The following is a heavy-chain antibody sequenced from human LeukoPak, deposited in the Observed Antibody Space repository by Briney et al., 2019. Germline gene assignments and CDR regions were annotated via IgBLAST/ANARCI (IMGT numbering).Heavy chain of an antibody. J-gene: IGHJ4*02. CDR2: ISSSGSTI. CDR1: GFTFSDYY. Sequence: PGGSLRLSCAASGFTFSDYYMSWIRQAPGKGLEWVSYISSSGSTIYYADSVKGRFTISRDNAKNSLYLQMNSLRAEDTAVYYCARVKYSSSWYFDYWGQGTLVTVSS. D-gene: IGHD6-13*01. V-gene: IGHV3-11*04. CDR3: ARVKYSSSWYFDY.